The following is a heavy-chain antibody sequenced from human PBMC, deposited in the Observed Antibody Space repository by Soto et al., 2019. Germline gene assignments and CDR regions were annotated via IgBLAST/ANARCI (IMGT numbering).Heavy chain of an antibody. CDR1: GFTLRSYW. J-gene: IGHJ4*02. CDR2: INSDGSTT. V-gene: IGHV3-74*01. CDR3: ATVTRSGSSLDH. Sequence: EVQLVESGGGLVQPGGSLRLSCGASGFTLRSYWMHWVRQAPGKGLVWVSNINSDGSTTNYADSVKGRFTISRDNAKNTLYRQMNSPRSDDTAVYFCATVTRSGSSLDHWGQGTLVTDSS. D-gene: IGHD3-10*01.